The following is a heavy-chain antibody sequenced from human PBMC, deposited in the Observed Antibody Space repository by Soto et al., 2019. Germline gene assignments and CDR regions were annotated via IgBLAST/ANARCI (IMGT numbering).Heavy chain of an antibody. D-gene: IGHD3-22*01. CDR3: ARGSRFRYYYDSSGQLLDY. CDR2: ISAYNGST. Sequence: ASVKVSCKASGYTFTSYGISWVRQAPGQGLEWMGWISAYNGSTNYAQKLQGRVTMTTDTSTSTAYMELRSLRSDDTAVYYCARGSRFRYYYDSSGQLLDYWGQGTLVTVSS. V-gene: IGHV1-18*04. J-gene: IGHJ4*02. CDR1: GYTFTSYG.